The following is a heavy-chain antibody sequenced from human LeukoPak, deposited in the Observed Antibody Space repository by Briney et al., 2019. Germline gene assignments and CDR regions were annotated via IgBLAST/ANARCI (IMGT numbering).Heavy chain of an antibody. Sequence: SGGSLRLSCAASGFTFSSYGMHWVRQAPGKGLEWVAVIWYDGSNKYYADSVKGRFTISRDNSKNTLYLQMNSLRAEDTAVYYCARDQAPRVVGATNGMDVWGQGTTVTVSS. V-gene: IGHV3-33*01. CDR1: GFTFSSYG. J-gene: IGHJ6*02. CDR2: IWYDGSNK. CDR3: ARDQAPRVVGATNGMDV. D-gene: IGHD1-26*01.